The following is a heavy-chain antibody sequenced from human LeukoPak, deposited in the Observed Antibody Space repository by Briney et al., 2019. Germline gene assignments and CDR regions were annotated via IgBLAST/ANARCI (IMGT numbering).Heavy chain of an antibody. CDR3: AKLYSSSSRDAFDV. J-gene: IGHJ3*01. V-gene: IGHV4-34*01. Sequence: PSETLSLTCAVYGASFSGYYWSWIRQPPGKGLELIGEINHSGSTNYNVSLESRVTMSVDTSKNQFTLKLNSVTAADTAVYYCAKLYSSSSRDAFDVWGPGTMVTVSS. CDR2: INHSGST. CDR1: GASFSGYY. D-gene: IGHD6-6*01.